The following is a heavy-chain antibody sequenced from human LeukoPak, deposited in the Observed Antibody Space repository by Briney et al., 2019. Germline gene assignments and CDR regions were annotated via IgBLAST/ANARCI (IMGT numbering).Heavy chain of an antibody. J-gene: IGHJ4*02. CDR3: TRVGYIDEGIDY. CDR1: GFPFSSYW. V-gene: IGHV3-7*04. CDR2: IKQDGSKK. Sequence: GGSLRLSCVASGFPFSSYWMTWVRQAPGKGLEWVVNIKQDGSKKSYVDSVKGRFTISRDNAKNSLYLQMNSLRAEDTAIYYCTRVGYIDEGIDYWGQGTLVTVSS. D-gene: IGHD5-24*01.